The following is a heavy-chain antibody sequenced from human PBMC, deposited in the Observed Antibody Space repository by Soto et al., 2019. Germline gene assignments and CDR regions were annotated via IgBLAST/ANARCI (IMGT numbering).Heavy chain of an antibody. CDR3: ARDSHSAGGWFDP. J-gene: IGHJ5*02. CDR2: IVPIFGIP. V-gene: IGHV1-69*10. D-gene: IGHD2-15*01. CDR1: GGTFITTA. Sequence: AVKVSCKASGGTFITTAITWVRQAPGQGLEWMGGIVPIFGIPNYAQRFQGRLAITADKSTNTAYMELISLRSEDTAVYYCARDSHSAGGWFDPWGLGTLVTVSS.